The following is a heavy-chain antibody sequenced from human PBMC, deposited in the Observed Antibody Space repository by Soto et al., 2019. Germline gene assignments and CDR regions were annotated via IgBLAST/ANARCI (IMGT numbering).Heavy chain of an antibody. J-gene: IGHJ6*02. CDR2: IIPIFGTA. Sequence: GASVKVSCKASGGTLRSYAISWVRQPPGQGLEWMGGIIPIFGTANYAQKFQGRVTITADESTSTAYMELSSLRSEDTAVYYCAETFYGSGSYYRPYYYYSYGMDVWGQGTTVTVS. CDR1: GGTLRSYA. D-gene: IGHD3-10*01. V-gene: IGHV1-69*13. CDR3: AETFYGSGSYYRPYYYYSYGMDV.